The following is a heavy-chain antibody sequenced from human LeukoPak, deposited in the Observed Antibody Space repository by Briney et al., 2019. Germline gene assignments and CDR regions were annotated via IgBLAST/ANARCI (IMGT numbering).Heavy chain of an antibody. CDR2: IYSGGTT. CDR1: GFTVSSNY. V-gene: IGHV3-53*01. D-gene: IGHD4-17*01. J-gene: IGHJ3*02. CDR3: ARGPVTKFEI. Sequence: GGSLRLSCAASGFTVSSNYMSWVRQAPGKGLEWVSVIYSGGTTYYADSVKGRFTISRDNSNNTLYLQMNSLRAEDTAVYYCARGPVTKFEIWGQGTILTVPS.